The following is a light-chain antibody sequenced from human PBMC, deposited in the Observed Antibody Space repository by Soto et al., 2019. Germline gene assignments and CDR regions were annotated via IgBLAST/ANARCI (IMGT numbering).Light chain of an antibody. Sequence: QTASAPCWSTGERATLSCRASQSVRNSSLAWYQQKPGQAPRLLIYGAYTRATGIPVRFSGSGSGTDFTLTISSVVSADLAVHYCQQYASCSPVTFGQGTKVDIK. CDR2: GAY. J-gene: IGKJ1*01. V-gene: IGKV3-20*01. CDR1: QSVRNSS. CDR3: QQYASCSPVT.